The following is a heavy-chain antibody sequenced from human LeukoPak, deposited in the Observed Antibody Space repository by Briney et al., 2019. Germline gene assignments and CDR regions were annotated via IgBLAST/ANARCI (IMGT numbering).Heavy chain of an antibody. D-gene: IGHD2-15*01. CDR3: ARWVGRADY. CDR1: GFTFSSYW. CDR2: IKQDGSEK. V-gene: IGHV3-7*01. J-gene: IGHJ4*02. Sequence: GGSLRLSCVASGFTFSSYWMSWVRQAPGKGLEWVANIKQDGSEKYYVDSVKGRFTISRDNAKRSLYLQMNSLRAEDTAVYYCARWVGRADYWGQGTLVTVSS.